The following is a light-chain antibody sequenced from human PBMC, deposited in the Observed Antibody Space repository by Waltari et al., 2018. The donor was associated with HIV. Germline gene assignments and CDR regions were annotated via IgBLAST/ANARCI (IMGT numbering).Light chain of an antibody. CDR3: QQSFSIPRS. CDR2: GTT. V-gene: IGKV1-39*01. J-gene: IGKJ4*01. Sequence: DIQMTQSPSSLSASVGDRVTITCRASQSIRSYVNWYQQKPGKAPKLLIYGTTSLQSGVPSRFSGSGFGTDFTLTVSSLQPEDSATYYCQQSFSIPRSFGGGTKVEIK. CDR1: QSIRSY.